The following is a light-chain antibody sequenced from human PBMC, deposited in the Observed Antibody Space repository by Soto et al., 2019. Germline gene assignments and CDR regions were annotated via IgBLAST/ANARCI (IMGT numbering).Light chain of an antibody. CDR2: DVN. CDR1: SSNIGAYKS. J-gene: IGLJ3*02. Sequence: QSALTQPRPVSGSPGQSVTISCTGTSSNIGAYKSVSWFQQHPGKAPKCIIYDVNKRPSGVPDRFSGSKSGNSASLTISGLQAEDEADYYCCSYAGTYSWVFGGGTKLTVL. CDR3: CSYAGTYSWV. V-gene: IGLV2-11*01.